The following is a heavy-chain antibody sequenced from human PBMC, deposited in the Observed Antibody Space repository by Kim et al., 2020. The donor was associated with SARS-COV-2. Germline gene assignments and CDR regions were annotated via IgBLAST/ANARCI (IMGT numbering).Heavy chain of an antibody. CDR3: ANGGYDFWSGLPPHYYFDY. V-gene: IGHV3-23*01. D-gene: IGHD3-3*01. Sequence: GGSLRLSCAASGFTFSSYAMSWVRQAPGKGLEWVSAISGSGGSTYYADSVKGRFTISRDNSKNTLYLQMNSLRAEDTAVYYCANGGYDFWSGLPPHYYFDYWGQGTLVTVSS. J-gene: IGHJ4*02. CDR1: GFTFSSYA. CDR2: ISGSGGST.